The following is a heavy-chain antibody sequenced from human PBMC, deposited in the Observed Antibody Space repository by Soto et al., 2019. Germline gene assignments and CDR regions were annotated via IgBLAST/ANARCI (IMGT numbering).Heavy chain of an antibody. Sequence: QVQLQESGPGLVKPSQTLSLTCTVSGGSISSGGYYWSWIRQHPGKGLEWIGYIYYSGSTYYNPSLKSRVTISVDTSKNQFSLKLSSVTAADTAVCYCARDPKIFGSSAGMDVWGQGTTVTVSS. V-gene: IGHV4-31*03. CDR1: GGSISSGGYY. CDR3: ARDPKIFGSSAGMDV. D-gene: IGHD3-3*01. CDR2: IYYSGST. J-gene: IGHJ6*02.